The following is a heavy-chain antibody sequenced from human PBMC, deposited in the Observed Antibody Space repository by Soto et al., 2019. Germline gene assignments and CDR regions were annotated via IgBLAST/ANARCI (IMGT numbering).Heavy chain of an antibody. J-gene: IGHJ6*02. V-gene: IGHV1-3*01. Sequence: GASVKVSCKASGYTFTSYAMHWVRQAPGQRLEWMGWINAGNGNTKYSQKFQGRVTISVDTSKNQFSLKLNSVTAADTAVYYCARDLWGYCGTDCYPLDVWGQGTTVTVSS. CDR2: INAGNGNT. CDR3: ARDLWGYCGTDCYPLDV. CDR1: GYTFTSYA. D-gene: IGHD2-21*02.